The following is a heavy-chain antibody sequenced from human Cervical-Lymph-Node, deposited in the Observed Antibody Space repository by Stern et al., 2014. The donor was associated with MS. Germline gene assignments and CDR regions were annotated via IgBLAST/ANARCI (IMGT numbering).Heavy chain of an antibody. Sequence: QVQLLQPGAEVKKPGASVKVSCKASGYTFTSYYMHWVRQAPGQGLEWMGIINPSGGSTSYAQKFQGRVTMTRDTSTSTVYMELSSLRSEDTAVYYCARDYGGIAVAGTHFDYWGQGTLVTVSS. V-gene: IGHV1-46*01. D-gene: IGHD6-19*01. J-gene: IGHJ4*02. CDR2: INPSGGST. CDR3: ARDYGGIAVAGTHFDY. CDR1: GYTFTSYY.